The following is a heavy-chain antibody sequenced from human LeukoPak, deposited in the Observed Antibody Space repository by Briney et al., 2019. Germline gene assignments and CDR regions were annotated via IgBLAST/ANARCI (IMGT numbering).Heavy chain of an antibody. V-gene: IGHV3-23*01. CDR1: GFTFSRDW. Sequence: GGSLRLSCAASGFTFSRDWMHWVRQAPGKGLVWVSAISGSGGSTYYADSVKGRFTISRDNSKNTLYLQMNSLRAEDTAVYYCAKRLIAAAGTNWFDPWGQGTLVTVSS. CDR2: ISGSGGST. CDR3: AKRLIAAAGTNWFDP. D-gene: IGHD6-13*01. J-gene: IGHJ5*02.